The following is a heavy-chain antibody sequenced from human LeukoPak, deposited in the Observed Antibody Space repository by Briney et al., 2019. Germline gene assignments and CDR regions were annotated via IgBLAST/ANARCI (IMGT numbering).Heavy chain of an antibody. V-gene: IGHV1-69*13. CDR2: IIPIFGTA. D-gene: IGHD3-9*01. Sequence: AASVKVSCKASGGTFSSYAISWVRHAPGQGLEWMGGIIPIFGTANYAQKFQGRVTITADESTSTAYMELSSLRSEDTAVYYCARDQSRRVRYFDLAGWFDPWGQGTLVTVSS. CDR1: GGTFSSYA. CDR3: ARDQSRRVRYFDLAGWFDP. J-gene: IGHJ5*02.